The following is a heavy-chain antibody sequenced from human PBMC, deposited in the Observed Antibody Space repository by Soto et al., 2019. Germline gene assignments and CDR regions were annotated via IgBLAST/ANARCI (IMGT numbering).Heavy chain of an antibody. Sequence: QVQLVQSGGEVKKPGTSVKVSCKASGYTFANYDINWVRQATGQGLEWMGWLNPHSGNTGYARRLQGRVSMTFNTSTSTAYMELTSLRSEDTAVYFCARGWELPDATFDSWGQGTLVTVSS. CDR2: LNPHSGNT. CDR1: GYTFANYD. J-gene: IGHJ4*02. CDR3: ARGWELPDATFDS. V-gene: IGHV1-8*01. D-gene: IGHD1-7*01.